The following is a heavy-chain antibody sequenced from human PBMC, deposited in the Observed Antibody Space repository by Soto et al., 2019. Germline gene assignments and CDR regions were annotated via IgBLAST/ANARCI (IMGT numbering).Heavy chain of an antibody. J-gene: IGHJ6*02. CDR1: GGTFSSYA. Sequence: SVKLSCTDSGGTFSSYAISWVRQAPGQGLEWMGGIIPIFGTANYAQKFQGRVTITADESTSTAYMELSSLRSEDTAVYYCARGYSGSYSYYGMDVWGQGTTVTVSS. D-gene: IGHD1-26*01. CDR3: ARGYSGSYSYYGMDV. CDR2: IIPIFGTA. V-gene: IGHV1-69*13.